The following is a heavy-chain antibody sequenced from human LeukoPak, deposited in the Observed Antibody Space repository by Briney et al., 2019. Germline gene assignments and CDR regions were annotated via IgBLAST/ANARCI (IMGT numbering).Heavy chain of an antibody. Sequence: GRSLRLSCAASGFTFSSYGMHWVRQAPGKGLEWVAVISYDGSNKYYADSVKGRFTISRDNSKNTLYLQMNSLRAEDTAVYYCAKVPGVGATPTDAFDIWGQGTMVTVSS. D-gene: IGHD1-26*01. CDR1: GFTFSSYG. V-gene: IGHV3-30*18. J-gene: IGHJ3*02. CDR2: ISYDGSNK. CDR3: AKVPGVGATPTDAFDI.